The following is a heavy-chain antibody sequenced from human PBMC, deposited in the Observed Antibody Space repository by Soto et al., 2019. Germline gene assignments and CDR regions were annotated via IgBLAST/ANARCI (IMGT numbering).Heavy chain of an antibody. CDR3: ARGELSERKDAFDI. D-gene: IGHD1-7*01. J-gene: IGHJ3*02. V-gene: IGHV4-30-4*01. CDR2: IYYSGST. CDR1: GGSISSGDYY. Sequence: SETLSLTCTVSGGSISSGDYYWSWIRQPPGKGLEWIGYIYYSGSTYYNPSLKSRVTISVDTSKNQFSLKLSSVTAADTAVYYCARGELSERKDAFDIWGQGTMVTVSS.